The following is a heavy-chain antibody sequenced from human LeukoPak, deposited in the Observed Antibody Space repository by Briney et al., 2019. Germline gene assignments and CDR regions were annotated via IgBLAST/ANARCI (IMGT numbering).Heavy chain of an antibody. Sequence: GGSLRLSCAASGFTFSSYAMSWVRQAPGKGLEWVAVISSDGTNKYYADSVKGRFTISRDNSKSTLYLQMNSLRAEDTAVYYCAKDWATLDYWGQGTLVTVSS. CDR1: GFTFSSYA. V-gene: IGHV3-30*18. CDR2: ISSDGTNK. CDR3: AKDWATLDY. J-gene: IGHJ4*02. D-gene: IGHD2-15*01.